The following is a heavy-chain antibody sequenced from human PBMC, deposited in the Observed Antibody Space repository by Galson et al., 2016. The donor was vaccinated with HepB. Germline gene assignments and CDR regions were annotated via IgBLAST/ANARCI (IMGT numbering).Heavy chain of an antibody. V-gene: IGHV3-23*01. D-gene: IGHD3-16*01. CDR3: VRGGREGLGDY. CDR1: GFSFDRFA. CDR2: VSDGGDTT. J-gene: IGHJ4*02. Sequence: SLRLSCAASGFSFDRFAVNWFRQAPGKGLEWVSSVSDGGDTTHYADSVKGRFTISRDNSRNTLYLQMNGLRGEDTAVYYCVRGGREGLGDYWGQGTLVTVSS.